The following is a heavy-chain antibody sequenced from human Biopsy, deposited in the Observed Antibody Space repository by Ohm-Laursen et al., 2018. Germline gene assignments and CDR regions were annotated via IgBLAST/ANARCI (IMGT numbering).Heavy chain of an antibody. CDR3: TRVRTFGGVIGGYYFDS. CDR2: IYHSGTT. CDR1: GVSISVDGYY. V-gene: IGHV4-31*03. D-gene: IGHD3-16*02. J-gene: IGHJ4*02. Sequence: SQTLSLTCTVSGVSISVDGYYWAWIRQLPGKGLDWIGYIYHSGTTYYNPSLKSRLTMSVDTSKNEFSLRLNSVTAADTAVYYCTRVRTFGGVIGGYYFDSWGQGILVTVSS.